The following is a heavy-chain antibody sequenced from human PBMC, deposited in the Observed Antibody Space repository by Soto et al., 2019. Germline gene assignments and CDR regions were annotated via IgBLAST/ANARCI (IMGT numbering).Heavy chain of an antibody. V-gene: IGHV4-39*01. CDR2: IYYSGST. Sequence: SETLSLTCTVSGGSISSSSYYWGWIRQPPGKGLEWIGSIYYSGSTYYNPSLKSRVTISVDTSKNQFSLKLSSVTAADTAVYYCARTGYINSGYDYWFDPWGQGTLVTVSS. D-gene: IGHD5-12*01. CDR1: GGSISSSSYY. CDR3: ARTGYINSGYDYWFDP. J-gene: IGHJ5*02.